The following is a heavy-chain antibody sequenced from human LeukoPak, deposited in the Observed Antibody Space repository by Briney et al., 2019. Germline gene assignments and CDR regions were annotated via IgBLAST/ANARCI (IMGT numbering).Heavy chain of an antibody. CDR3: AKEPREYCSSSSCPNWLDH. CDR2: LGASGGTT. D-gene: IGHD2-2*01. Sequence: GGSLRLSCAASGFTFSSYAMSWVRQAPAHGLEWVSALGASGGTTYYADSVQGRFTIYRDNSKNTLHLQMNSLRVDDTAVYVFAKEPREYCSSSSCPNWLDHWGQGTLVTVSS. J-gene: IGHJ5*02. V-gene: IGHV3-23*01. CDR1: GFTFSSYA.